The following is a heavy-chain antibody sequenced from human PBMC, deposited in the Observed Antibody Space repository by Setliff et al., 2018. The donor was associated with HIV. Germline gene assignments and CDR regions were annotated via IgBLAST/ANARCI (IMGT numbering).Heavy chain of an antibody. CDR3: ARVGYNDDSGYPYNWFDP. V-gene: IGHV4-59*11. CDR2: LYHSGSN. CDR1: GDSISSHS. J-gene: IGHJ5*02. Sequence: PSETLSLTCTVSGDSISSHSWSWIRQPPGKGLEWIGTLYHSGSNKNNPSLRSRISMAVDTSKNQVSLKLSSVTAADTAVYYCARVGYNDDSGYPYNWFDPWGQGTLVTVSS. D-gene: IGHD3-22*01.